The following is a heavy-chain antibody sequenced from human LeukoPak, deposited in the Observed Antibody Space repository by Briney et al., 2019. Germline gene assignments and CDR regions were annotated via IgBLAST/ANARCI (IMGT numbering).Heavy chain of an antibody. CDR2: ISTYNGDT. J-gene: IGHJ4*02. CDR1: GYTFSDYG. D-gene: IGHD3-22*01. Sequence: ASVKVSCKASGYTFSDYGVSWVRQASGQGLEWMGWISTYNGDTNYAQKFQGRVTMTTDTSTSTAYMELRSLRSDDTAVYYCARDGYYRHFDYWGQGTLVTVSS. V-gene: IGHV1-18*01. CDR3: ARDGYYRHFDY.